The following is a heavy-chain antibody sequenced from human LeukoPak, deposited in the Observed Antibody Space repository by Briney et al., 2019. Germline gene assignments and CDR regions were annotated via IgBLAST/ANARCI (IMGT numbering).Heavy chain of an antibody. CDR3: ARDRISINALDM. Sequence: SETLSLTCTVSGASISGHYLTWIRQPPGKGLEWIGYISHIGSTNYNPSIKSRVTISVDTSKNQFSLKLTSVTAADTAVYYCARDRISINALDMWGQGTMVTVSS. D-gene: IGHD1-14*01. CDR1: GASISGHY. V-gene: IGHV4-59*11. CDR2: ISHIGST. J-gene: IGHJ3*02.